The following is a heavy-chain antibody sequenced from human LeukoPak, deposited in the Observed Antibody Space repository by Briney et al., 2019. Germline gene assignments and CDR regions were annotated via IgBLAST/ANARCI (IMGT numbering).Heavy chain of an antibody. Sequence: GGSLRLSCAASGFTFSSYSMNWVRQAPGRGLEWVSSISSSSSYIYYADSVKGRFTISRDNAKNSLYLQMNSLRAEDTAVYYCAREYSSSSYYYGMDVWGQGTTVTVSS. J-gene: IGHJ6*02. CDR2: ISSSSSYI. V-gene: IGHV3-21*01. CDR3: AREYSSSSYYYGMDV. D-gene: IGHD6-6*01. CDR1: GFTFSSYS.